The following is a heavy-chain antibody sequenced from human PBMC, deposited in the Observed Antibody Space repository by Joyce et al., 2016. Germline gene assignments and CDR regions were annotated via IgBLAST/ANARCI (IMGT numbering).Heavy chain of an antibody. V-gene: IGHV1-2*01. Sequence: QVQLVPSGAEVKKPGASVKVSCKASGYTFTGYYMHWVRQAPGQGLEWMGWSNPNSRGTNYAQKFQGRVNRTRDTSISTAYMELSRLRSDDTVVYYCAREQAVFGVVINPFDYWGQGTLVTVSS. CDR2: SNPNSRGT. J-gene: IGHJ4*02. D-gene: IGHD3-3*01. CDR1: GYTFTGYY. CDR3: AREQAVFGVVINPFDY.